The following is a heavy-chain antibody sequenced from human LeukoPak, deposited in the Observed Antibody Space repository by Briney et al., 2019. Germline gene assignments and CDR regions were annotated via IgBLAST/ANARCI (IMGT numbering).Heavy chain of an antibody. CDR1: GGSFSGYY. CDR2: INHSGST. CDR3: ARSKTNKFSGSWKWEEKHYYYYMDV. D-gene: IGHD1-26*01. Sequence: SETLSLTCAVYGGSFSGYYWSWIRQPPGKGLEWIGEINHSGSTNYNPSLKSRVTISVDTSKNQFSLKLSSVTAADTAVYYCARSKTNKFSGSWKWEEKHYYYYMDVWGKGTTVTISS. V-gene: IGHV4-34*01. J-gene: IGHJ6*03.